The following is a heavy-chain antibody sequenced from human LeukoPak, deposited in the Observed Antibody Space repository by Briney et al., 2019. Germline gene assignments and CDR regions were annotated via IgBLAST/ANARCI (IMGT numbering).Heavy chain of an antibody. D-gene: IGHD4-17*01. J-gene: IGHJ5*02. CDR3: AKVKYDYGDPVGWFDP. CDR1: GFTFSSYA. CDR2: ILGSGGST. Sequence: GGSLRLSCAASGFTFSSYAMAWVRQAPGKGLEWVSHILGSGGSTYYADSVKGRFTISRDNSKNTLYLKMNSLRPEDTAVYYCAKVKYDYGDPVGWFDPWGQGSLVTVSP. V-gene: IGHV3-23*01.